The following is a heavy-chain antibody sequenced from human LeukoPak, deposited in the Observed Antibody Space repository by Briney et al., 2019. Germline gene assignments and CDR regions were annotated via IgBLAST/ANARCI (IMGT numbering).Heavy chain of an antibody. Sequence: WASVKVSCKAFGYTFTSNYMHWVRQAPGQGPEWMGVISPSGGSTTYAQKFQGRVTLTRDMSTSTDYLELSSLRSDDTAVYFCARGYYDSSDYEYFQHWGQGTLVTVSS. D-gene: IGHD3-22*01. CDR2: ISPSGGST. V-gene: IGHV1-46*01. CDR1: GYTFTSNY. J-gene: IGHJ1*01. CDR3: ARGYYDSSDYEYFQH.